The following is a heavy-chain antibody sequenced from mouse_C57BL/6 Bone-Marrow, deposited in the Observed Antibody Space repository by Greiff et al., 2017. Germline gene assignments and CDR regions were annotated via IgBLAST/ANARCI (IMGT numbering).Heavy chain of an antibody. Sequence: VQLQQPGAELVKPGASVKMSCKASGYTFTSYWITWVKQRPGQGLEWIGDIYPTCGRTNYNEKFKSKAILTVDTSSNTAYMQLSSLTSEDSAVFYCARSGPLGRSFDYWGQGTTLTVSS. D-gene: IGHD4-1*01. CDR2: IYPTCGRT. J-gene: IGHJ2*01. V-gene: IGHV1-55*01. CDR3: ARSGPLGRSFDY. CDR1: GYTFTSYW.